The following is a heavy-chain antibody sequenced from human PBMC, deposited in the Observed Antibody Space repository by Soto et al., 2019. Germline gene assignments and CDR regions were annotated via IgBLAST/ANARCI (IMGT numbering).Heavy chain of an antibody. J-gene: IGHJ6*02. CDR1: GFTFSSYD. CDR3: AYYYYGMDV. Sequence: PGGSLRLSCAASGFTFSSYDMHWVRQAPGKGLEWVAVIWYDGSNKYYADSVKGRFTISRDNSKNTLYLQMNSLRAEDTAVYYCAYYYYGMDVWGQGTTVTVSS. V-gene: IGHV3-33*01. CDR2: IWYDGSNK.